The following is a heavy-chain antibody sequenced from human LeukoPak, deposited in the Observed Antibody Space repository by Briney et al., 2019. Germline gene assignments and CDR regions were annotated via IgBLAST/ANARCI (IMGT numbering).Heavy chain of an antibody. CDR2: IYYSGTT. J-gene: IGHJ6*03. Sequence: SETLSLTCTISLGSISTYYWNWIRQPPGKGLECIGYIYYSGTTNYNPSLKSRVSMSVDTSKNQFSLKLSSVTAADTAVYYCARTLPAAITYYYYYYMDVWGKGTTVTISS. D-gene: IGHD2-2*02. CDR1: LGSISTYY. V-gene: IGHV4-59*08. CDR3: ARTLPAAITYYYYYYMDV.